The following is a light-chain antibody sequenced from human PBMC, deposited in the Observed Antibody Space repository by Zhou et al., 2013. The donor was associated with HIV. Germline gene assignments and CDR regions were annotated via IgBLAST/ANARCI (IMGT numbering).Light chain of an antibody. J-gene: IGKJ2*01. CDR3: QQSYNIPRT. Sequence: DIQMTQSPSTLSTSAGDRVTLTCRASQSIGRELAWYQQKPGQVPKVLIYKASSLDGGVPSRFSGSGSATEFTLTISSLQPDDVATYYCQQSYNIPRTFGQGTKLEIK. CDR2: KAS. CDR1: QSIGRE. V-gene: IGKV1-5*03.